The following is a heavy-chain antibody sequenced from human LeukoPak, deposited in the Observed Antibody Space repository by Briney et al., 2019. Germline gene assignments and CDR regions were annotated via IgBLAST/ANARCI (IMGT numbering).Heavy chain of an antibody. Sequence: GGSLRLSCAASGFTFSSYGMHWVRQAPGKGLEWVAVIWYDGSNKYYTDSVKGRFTISRDNSKNTLYLQMNSLRAEDTAVYYCARDLVGSSSPYYYYGMDVWGQGTTVTVS. CDR3: ARDLVGSSSPYYYYGMDV. J-gene: IGHJ6*02. D-gene: IGHD6-6*01. CDR1: GFTFSSYG. CDR2: IWYDGSNK. V-gene: IGHV3-33*01.